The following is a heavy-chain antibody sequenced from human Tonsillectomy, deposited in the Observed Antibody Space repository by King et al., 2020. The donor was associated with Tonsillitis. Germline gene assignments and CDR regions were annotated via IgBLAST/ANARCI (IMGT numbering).Heavy chain of an antibody. J-gene: IGHJ5*02. V-gene: IGHV4-34*01. Sequence: VQLQQWGAGLLKPSETLSLTCVVYGEPFNGYFWSWIRQSPGKGLEWIGDINHRGVTTYNPSLRGRLAMSVDTSKNHFSLKLNSVTAADTAVYCCAGQWLAEVWFGPWGQGTPVTVSS. CDR2: INHRGVT. D-gene: IGHD6-19*01. CDR1: GEPFNGYF. CDR3: AGQWLAEVWFGP.